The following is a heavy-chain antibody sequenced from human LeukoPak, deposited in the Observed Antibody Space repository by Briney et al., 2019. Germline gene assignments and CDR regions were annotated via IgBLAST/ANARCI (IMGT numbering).Heavy chain of an antibody. Sequence: SETLSLTCAVYGGSFSGYYWSWIRQPPGKGLEWIGYISYSGSNNYNPSLRSRVTISIDTSNNQISLRLSPVNAADTAVYYCARDPTTVTKGFDIWGLGTMVAVSP. D-gene: IGHD4-17*01. CDR3: ARDPTTVTKGFDI. CDR1: GGSFSGYY. CDR2: ISYSGSN. J-gene: IGHJ3*02. V-gene: IGHV4-59*01.